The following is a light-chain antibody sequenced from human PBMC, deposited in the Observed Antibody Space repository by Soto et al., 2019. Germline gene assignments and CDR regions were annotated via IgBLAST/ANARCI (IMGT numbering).Light chain of an antibody. CDR3: ETWDSNTRV. CDR1: SGHSSYI. J-gene: IGLJ3*02. V-gene: IGLV4-60*02. Sequence: QLVLTQSSSAYASLESSVKLTCSMSSGHSSYIIAWHQQQPGKAPRYLMKLEGSGSYNKGSGVPDRFSGSSSGADRYLTISNLQFEDEADYYCETWDSNTRVFGGGTKLTVL. CDR2: LEGSGSY.